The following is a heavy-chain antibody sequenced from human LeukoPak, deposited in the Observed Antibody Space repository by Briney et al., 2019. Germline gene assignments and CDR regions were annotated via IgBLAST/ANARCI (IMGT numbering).Heavy chain of an antibody. V-gene: IGHV4-34*01. Sequence: SETLSLTCVVYGGSFSGYYWSWIRQPPGKGLEWIGEINHSGSTNYNPSLKSRVTISVDTSKNQFSLKLSSVTAADTAVYYCARGKRILLWFGEFFDYWGQGTLVTVSS. CDR3: ARGKRILLWFGEFFDY. CDR2: INHSGST. J-gene: IGHJ4*02. CDR1: GGSFSGYY. D-gene: IGHD3-10*01.